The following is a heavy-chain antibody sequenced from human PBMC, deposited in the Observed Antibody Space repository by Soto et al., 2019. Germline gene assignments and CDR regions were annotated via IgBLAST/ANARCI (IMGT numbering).Heavy chain of an antibody. D-gene: IGHD2-21*02. CDR3: AREGGAYCGGDCYSVGDAFDI. CDR1: GYTFTRYG. V-gene: IGHV1-46*01. Sequence: ASVKVSCKASGYTFTRYGISWVRQAPGQGLEWMGIINPSGGSTSYAQKFQGRVTMTRDTSTSTVYMELSSLRSEDTAVYYCAREGGAYCGGDCYSVGDAFDIWGQGTMVTVSS. CDR2: INPSGGST. J-gene: IGHJ3*02.